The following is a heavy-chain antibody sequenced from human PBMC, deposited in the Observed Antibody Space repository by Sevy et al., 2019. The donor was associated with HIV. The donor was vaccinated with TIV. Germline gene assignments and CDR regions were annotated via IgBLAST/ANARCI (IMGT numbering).Heavy chain of an antibody. J-gene: IGHJ5*02. CDR2: IKSKTDGGTT. CDR3: TTQIPHCSSTSCYTFWFDP. Sequence: GGSLRLSCAASGFTFSNAWMSWVRQAPGKGLEWVGRIKSKTDGGTTDYTAPVKGRFTISRDDSKNTLYLQMNSLKTEDTAVYYCTTQIPHCSSTSCYTFWFDPWGQGALVTVS. D-gene: IGHD2-2*02. CDR1: GFTFSNAW. V-gene: IGHV3-15*01.